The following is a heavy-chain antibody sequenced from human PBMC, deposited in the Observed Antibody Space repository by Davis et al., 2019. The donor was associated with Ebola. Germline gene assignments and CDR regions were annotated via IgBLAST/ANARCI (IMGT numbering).Heavy chain of an antibody. J-gene: IGHJ6*02. Sequence: SETLSLTCAVYGGSFSGYYWSWIRQHPGKGLEWIVYIYYSGSTYYNPSLKSRVTISVDTSKNQFSLKLSSVTAADTAVYYCARVHVLVVYATRYYYYYGMDVWGQGTTVTVSS. CDR2: IYYSGST. V-gene: IGHV4-31*11. D-gene: IGHD2-8*02. CDR1: GGSFSGYY. CDR3: ARVHVLVVYATRYYYYYGMDV.